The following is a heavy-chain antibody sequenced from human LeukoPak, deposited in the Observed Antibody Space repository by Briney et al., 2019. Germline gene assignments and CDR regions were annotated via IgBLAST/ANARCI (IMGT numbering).Heavy chain of an antibody. J-gene: IGHJ4*02. CDR1: GFTFSSYW. V-gene: IGHV3-74*01. CDR2: INSDGSST. CDR3: AKDMEIGATLDY. Sequence: GGSLRLSCAASGFTFSSYWMHWVRQAPGKGLVWVSRINSDGSSTSYADSVKGRFTISRDNAKNTLYLQMNSLRAEDTALYYCAKDMEIGATLDYWGQGTLVTVSS. D-gene: IGHD1-26*01.